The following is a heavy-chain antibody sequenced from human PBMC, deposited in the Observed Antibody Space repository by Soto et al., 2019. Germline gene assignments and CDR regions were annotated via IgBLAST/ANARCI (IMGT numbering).Heavy chain of an antibody. CDR2: ISWNSDSI. CDR3: GKDKLAVEGLVDY. CDR1: GFTFDDFA. V-gene: IGHV3-9*01. Sequence: EAHLVESGGGLVQPGRSLRLSCAASGFTFDDFAMHWVQQAPGKGLEWVSGISWNSDSITYADSVRGRFTISRDNAKNSLYLQMNGLRVDDTAFYFCGKDKLAVEGLVDYWGQGTLVAVSS. D-gene: IGHD6-19*01. J-gene: IGHJ4*02.